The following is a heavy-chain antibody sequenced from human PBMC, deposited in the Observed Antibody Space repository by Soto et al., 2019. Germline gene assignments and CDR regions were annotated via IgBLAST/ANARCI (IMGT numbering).Heavy chain of an antibody. CDR1: GGTFSSYA. D-gene: IGHD3-22*01. J-gene: IGHJ4*02. CDR3: VLGGIYDSSGYSVDY. V-gene: IGHV1-69*10. CDR2: IIPIFGIA. Sequence: SVKVSCKASGGTFSSYAISWVRQAPGQGLEWMGGIIPIFGIANYAQKFQGRVTITADKSTSTAYMELSSLRSEDTAVYYCVLGGIYDSSGYSVDYWGQGTLVTVSS.